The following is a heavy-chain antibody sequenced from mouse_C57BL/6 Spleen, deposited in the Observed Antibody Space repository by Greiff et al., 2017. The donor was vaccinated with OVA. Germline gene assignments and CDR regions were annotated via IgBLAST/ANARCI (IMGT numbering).Heavy chain of an antibody. CDR3: TRAGFAY. V-gene: IGHV1-15*01. CDR2: IDPETGGT. CDR1: GYTFTDYE. J-gene: IGHJ3*01. Sequence: SGAELVRPGASVTLSCKASGYTFTDYEMHWVKQTPVHGLEWIGAIDPETGGTAYNQKFKGKAILTADKSSSTAYMELRSLTSEDSAVYYCTRAGFAYWGQGTLVTVSA.